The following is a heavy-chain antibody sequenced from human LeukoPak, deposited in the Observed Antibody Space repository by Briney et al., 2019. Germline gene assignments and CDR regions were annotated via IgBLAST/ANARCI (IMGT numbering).Heavy chain of an antibody. CDR1: GFTLSSFY. J-gene: IGHJ4*02. V-gene: IGHV3-74*03. Sequence: GGSLRLSCATSGFTLSSFYMHWVGQRPGKGLVWVSRINSDGTDTKYADSAKGRFTISRDNTKNTVYLQMNNLGAEDTAVYYCARGAWGYSVHFDNWGQGALVTVSS. CDR2: INSDGTDT. D-gene: IGHD3-16*01. CDR3: ARGAWGYSVHFDN.